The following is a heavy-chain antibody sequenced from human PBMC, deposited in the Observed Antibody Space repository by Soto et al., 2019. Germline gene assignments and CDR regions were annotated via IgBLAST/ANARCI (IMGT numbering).Heavy chain of an antibody. D-gene: IGHD6-13*01. CDR1: GFTFSSYD. Sequence: QPGGSLRLSCAASGFTFSSYDMHWVRQATGKGLEWVSTIGTAGDTYYPGSVKGRFTISRENAKNSLYLQMNSLRAGDTAVYYCERGGSSSWYAWKHWFDPWGQGPSATVSS. J-gene: IGHJ5*02. CDR2: IGTAGDT. CDR3: ERGGSSSWYAWKHWFDP. V-gene: IGHV3-13*01.